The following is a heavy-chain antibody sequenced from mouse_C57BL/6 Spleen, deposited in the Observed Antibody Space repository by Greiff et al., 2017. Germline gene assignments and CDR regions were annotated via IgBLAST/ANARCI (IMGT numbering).Heavy chain of an antibody. J-gene: IGHJ4*01. Sequence: VQLQQSGPELVKPGASVKISCKASGYACSSSWRNWVKQRPGKGLVWIGRIYPGEGDTNYNGNFKGKATLTADKSSSTAYMQLSSLTSEDSAVYFCALDSSGPYYYAMDYWGQGTSVTVSS. D-gene: IGHD3-2*02. CDR1: GYACSSSW. CDR3: ALDSSGPYYYAMDY. CDR2: IYPGEGDT. V-gene: IGHV1-82*01.